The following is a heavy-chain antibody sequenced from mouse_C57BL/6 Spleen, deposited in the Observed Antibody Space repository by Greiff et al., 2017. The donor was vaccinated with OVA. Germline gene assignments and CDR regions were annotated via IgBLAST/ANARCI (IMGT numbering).Heavy chain of an antibody. CDR1: GYTFTDYY. Sequence: VQLQQSGAELVRPGASVKLSCKASGYTFTDYYINWVKQRPGQGLEWIARIYPGSGNTYYNEKFKGKATLTAEKSSSTAYMQLSSLTSEDSAVYFCARADYSNYYFDDWGQGTTLTVSS. CDR3: ARADYSNYYFDD. CDR2: IYPGSGNT. V-gene: IGHV1-76*01. J-gene: IGHJ2*01. D-gene: IGHD2-5*01.